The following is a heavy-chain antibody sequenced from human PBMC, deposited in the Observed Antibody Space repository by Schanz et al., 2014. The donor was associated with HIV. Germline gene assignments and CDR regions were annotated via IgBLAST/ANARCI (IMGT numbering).Heavy chain of an antibody. CDR3: ARDLGYCGGGSCS. V-gene: IGHV3-21*02. J-gene: IGHJ4*02. CDR1: GFTFNNYG. Sequence: EVQLVESGGTVVQPGGSLRLSCAASGFTFNNYGVNWVRQAPGKGLEWISSISSNTNYINYADSVKGRFTISRDNAKNSLYLQMNSLRADDTGVYYCARDLGYCGGGSCSWGQGTLVTVSS. CDR2: ISSNTNYI. D-gene: IGHD2-15*01.